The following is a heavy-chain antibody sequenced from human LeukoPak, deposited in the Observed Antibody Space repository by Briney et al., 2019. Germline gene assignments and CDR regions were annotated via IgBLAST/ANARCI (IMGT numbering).Heavy chain of an antibody. Sequence: GGSLRLSCAASGFTFSSYGMHWVRLAPGKGLEWVAFIRYDGSNKYYADSVKGRFTISRDNSKNTLYLQMNSLRAEDTAVYYCAKDQMRYCSSTSCCPFDYWGQGTLVTVSS. CDR3: AKDQMRYCSSTSCCPFDY. V-gene: IGHV3-30*02. D-gene: IGHD2-2*01. CDR2: IRYDGSNK. CDR1: GFTFSSYG. J-gene: IGHJ4*02.